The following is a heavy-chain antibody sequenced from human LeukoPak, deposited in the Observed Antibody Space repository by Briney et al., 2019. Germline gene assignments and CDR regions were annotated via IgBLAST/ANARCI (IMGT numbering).Heavy chain of an antibody. Sequence: GGSLRLSCAASGFTVSSNYMSWVRQAPGKGLEWVSVIYSGGSTYYADSVKGRFTISRDNSKNTLYLQMNSLRAEDTAVYYCAKTRDFWSGSFDYWGQGTLVTVSS. CDR2: IYSGGST. CDR1: GFTVSSNY. V-gene: IGHV3-53*05. J-gene: IGHJ4*02. CDR3: AKTRDFWSGSFDY. D-gene: IGHD3-3*01.